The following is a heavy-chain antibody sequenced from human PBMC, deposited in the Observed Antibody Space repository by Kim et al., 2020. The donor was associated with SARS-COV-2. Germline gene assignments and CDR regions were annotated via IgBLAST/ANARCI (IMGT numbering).Heavy chain of an antibody. Sequence: GGSLRLSCAASGFTFSSYAMSWVRQAPGKGLEWVSAISGSGGSTYYADSVKGRFTISRDNSKNTLYLQMNSLRAEDTAVYYCAKVAVVVITTKVAFDIWGQGTMVTVSS. CDR1: GFTFSSYA. V-gene: IGHV3-23*01. J-gene: IGHJ3*02. CDR2: ISGSGGST. D-gene: IGHD3-22*01. CDR3: AKVAVVVITTKVAFDI.